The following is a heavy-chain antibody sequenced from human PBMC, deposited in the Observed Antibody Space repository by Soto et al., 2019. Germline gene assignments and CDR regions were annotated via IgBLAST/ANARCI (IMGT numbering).Heavy chain of an antibody. Sequence: PSDTLSVTCTVSVGSISSGDYYWSWIRQPPGKGLEWIGYIYYSGSTYYNPSLKSRVTISVDTSKNQFSLKLSSVTAADTAVYYCARVNRRVGQWLVLGPNYFDYWGQGTMVTVSS. J-gene: IGHJ4*02. V-gene: IGHV4-30-4*02. CDR1: VGSISSGDYY. CDR2: IYYSGST. CDR3: ARVNRRVGQWLVLGPNYFDY. D-gene: IGHD6-19*01.